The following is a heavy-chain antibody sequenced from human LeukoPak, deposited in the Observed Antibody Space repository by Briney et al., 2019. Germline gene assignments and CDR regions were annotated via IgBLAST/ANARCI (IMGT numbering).Heavy chain of an antibody. D-gene: IGHD3-10*01. V-gene: IGHV3-66*01. Sequence: PGGSLRLSCAASGFTVSSNYMSWVRQAPGKGLEWVSVIYSGGSTCYADSVKGRFTISRDNSKNTLYLQMNSLRVEDTAVYYCSRGGNQYYFDYWGQGTLVTVSS. CDR3: SRGGNQYYFDY. J-gene: IGHJ4*02. CDR1: GFTVSSNY. CDR2: IYSGGST.